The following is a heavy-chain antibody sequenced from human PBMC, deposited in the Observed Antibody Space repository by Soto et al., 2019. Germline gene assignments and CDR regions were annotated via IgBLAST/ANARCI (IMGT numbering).Heavy chain of an antibody. D-gene: IGHD2-21*02. CDR1: GASISSDDW. V-gene: IGHV4-4*02. Sequence: QVQLQQSDPGLVEPSGTLSLTCAVYGASISSDDWWTWVRQTPGKGLEWIGEIYHSGTTNYNPSLRSRVSIAVDQAKSQFSLRLDSVTAADTAVYYCARSDCYGVCRGKWLDPWGQGLLVTVS. CDR2: IYHSGTT. J-gene: IGHJ5*02. CDR3: ARSDCYGVCRGKWLDP.